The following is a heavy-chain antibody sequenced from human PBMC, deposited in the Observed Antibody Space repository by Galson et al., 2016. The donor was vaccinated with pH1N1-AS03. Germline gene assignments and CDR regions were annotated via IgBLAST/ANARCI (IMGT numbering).Heavy chain of an antibody. V-gene: IGHV1-69*11. J-gene: IGHJ3*02. CDR3: AKDGRMAAVELYPLNI. CDR1: GGSINSFA. CDR2: IVPSDGPG. D-gene: IGHD5-24*01. Sequence: SVKVSCKASGGSINSFALSWVRLVPGQGLEWLGRIVPSDGPGRNAQKFQGRLTITADGYTNTVYMELTSLRSEDTAIYYCAKDGRMAAVELYPLNIWGQGTVVTVSS.